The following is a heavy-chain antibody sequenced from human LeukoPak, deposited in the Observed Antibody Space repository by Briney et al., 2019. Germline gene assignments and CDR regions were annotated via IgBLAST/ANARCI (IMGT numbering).Heavy chain of an antibody. D-gene: IGHD3-3*01. CDR1: GGSISSYY. CDR3: ARASRYDFWSGYSGAFDI. CDR2: IYYSGST. J-gene: IGHJ3*02. Sequence: SETLSLTCTVSGGSISSYYWSWIRQPPGKGLEWIRYIYYSGSTNCNPSLKSRVTISVDTSKNQFSLKLSSVTAADTAVYYCARASRYDFWSGYSGAFDIWGHGTMVTVSS. V-gene: IGHV4-59*01.